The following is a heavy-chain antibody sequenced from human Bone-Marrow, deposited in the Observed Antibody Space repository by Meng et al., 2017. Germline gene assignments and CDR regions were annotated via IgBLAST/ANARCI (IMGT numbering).Heavy chain of an antibody. D-gene: IGHD1-26*01. J-gene: IGHJ6*02. CDR3: AKDIGGSYYYYYGMDV. CDR1: GFTFDDYA. V-gene: IGHV3-9*01. Sequence: GGSLRLSCAASGFTFDDYAMHWVRQAPGKGLEWVSGISWNSGSIGYADSVKGRFTISRDNAKNSLYLQMNSLRAEDTALYYCAKDIGGSYYYYYGMDVWGQGTTVTVSS. CDR2: ISWNSGSI.